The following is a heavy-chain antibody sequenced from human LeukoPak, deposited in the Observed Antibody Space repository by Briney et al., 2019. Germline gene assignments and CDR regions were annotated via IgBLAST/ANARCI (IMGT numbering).Heavy chain of an antibody. Sequence: ASVKVSCKASGNTFTNYYMHWVRQAPGQGLEWMGIINPSGGSTSYAQKFRGRVTMTRDTSTTTVYMELSSLGSEDTAVYYCAIGLQLFDYWGQGTLVTVSS. V-gene: IGHV1-46*03. CDR1: GNTFTNYY. D-gene: IGHD5-24*01. CDR3: AIGLQLFDY. CDR2: INPSGGST. J-gene: IGHJ4*02.